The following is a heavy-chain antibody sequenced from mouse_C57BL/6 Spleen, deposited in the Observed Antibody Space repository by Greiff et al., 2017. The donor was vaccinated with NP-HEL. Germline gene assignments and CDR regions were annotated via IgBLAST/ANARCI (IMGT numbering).Heavy chain of an antibody. CDR2: IYPRSGNT. V-gene: IGHV1-81*01. D-gene: IGHD2-5*01. CDR1: GYTFTSYG. J-gene: IGHJ4*01. Sequence: QVQLQQSGAELARPGASVKLSCKASGYTFTSYGISWVKQRTGQGLEWIGEIYPRSGNTYYNEKFKGKATLTAAKYSSTAYMELRSLTSADSAVYFCARLYSKDAMDYWGQGTSVTVSS. CDR3: ARLYSKDAMDY.